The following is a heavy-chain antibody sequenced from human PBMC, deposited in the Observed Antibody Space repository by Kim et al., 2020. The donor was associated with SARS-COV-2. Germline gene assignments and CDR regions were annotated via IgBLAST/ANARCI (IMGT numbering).Heavy chain of an antibody. CDR1: GFTFSSYA. J-gene: IGHJ6*02. CDR2: ISGSVGST. CDR3: AKTSLLWFGETKPYYYGMDV. V-gene: IGHV3-23*01. D-gene: IGHD3-10*01. Sequence: GGSLRLSCAASGFTFSSYAMSWVRQAPGKGLEWVSAISGSVGSTYYADSVTGRFTISRDNSKNTLYLQMNSLRAEDTAVYYCAKTSLLWFGETKPYYYGMDVWGHGTTVTVS.